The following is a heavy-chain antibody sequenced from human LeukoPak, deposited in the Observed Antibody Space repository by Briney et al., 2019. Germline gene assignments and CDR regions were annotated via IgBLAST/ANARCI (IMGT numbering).Heavy chain of an antibody. CDR1: GYTFTGYY. Sequence: AASVKVSCKASGYTFTGYYMHWVRQAPGQGLEWMGWINPNSGDTNYAQKFQGRVTMIRDTSISTAYMELSRLRSDDTAVYYCARGISDGDDDYWGQGTLVTVSS. CDR2: INPNSGDT. CDR3: ARGISDGDDDY. D-gene: IGHD4-17*01. J-gene: IGHJ4*02. V-gene: IGHV1-2*02.